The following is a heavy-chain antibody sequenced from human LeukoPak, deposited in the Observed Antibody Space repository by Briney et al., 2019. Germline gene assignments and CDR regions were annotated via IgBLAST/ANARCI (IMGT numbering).Heavy chain of an antibody. J-gene: IGHJ4*02. CDR2: ISGSGGST. CDR3: XAXGGVIVPPKADY. CDR1: GFTFSSYA. V-gene: IGHV3-23*01. D-gene: IGHD3-16*02. Sequence: GGSLRLSCAASGFTFSSYAMSWVRQAPGEGLEWVSAISGSGGSTYYADSVKGRFTISRDNSKNTLYLQMNSLRAEDTAVYYXXAXGGVIVPPKADYWGQGTLVTVSS.